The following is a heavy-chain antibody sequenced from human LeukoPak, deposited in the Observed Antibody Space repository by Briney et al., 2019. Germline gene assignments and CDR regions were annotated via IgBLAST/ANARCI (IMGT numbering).Heavy chain of an antibody. CDR1: GFTFDDYT. Sequence: GGSLRLSCTASGFTFDDYTMHWVRQAPGKGLEWVSPISWDGGSTYYADSVKGRFTISRDNSKNTLYLQMNSLRAEDTAVYYCAKVLRFSSGYSDYWGQGTLVTVSS. V-gene: IGHV3-43*01. CDR3: AKVLRFSSGYSDY. CDR2: ISWDGGST. J-gene: IGHJ4*02. D-gene: IGHD3-3*01.